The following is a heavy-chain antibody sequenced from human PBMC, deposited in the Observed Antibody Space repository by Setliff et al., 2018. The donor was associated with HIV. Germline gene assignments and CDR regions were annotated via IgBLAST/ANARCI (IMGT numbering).Heavy chain of an antibody. V-gene: IGHV3-33*01. CDR1: GFTFSSFG. J-gene: IGHJ4*02. Sequence: PGGSLRLSCAASGFTFSSFGMHWVRQAPGKGLEWVAVIWFDGGLKYYLDSVKGRFTISRDNAKESLYLQMNSLRAEDTAVYYCARGNPSGWYFDHWGQGAVVTVSS. CDR2: IWFDGGLK. CDR3: ARGNPSGWYFDH. D-gene: IGHD6-19*01.